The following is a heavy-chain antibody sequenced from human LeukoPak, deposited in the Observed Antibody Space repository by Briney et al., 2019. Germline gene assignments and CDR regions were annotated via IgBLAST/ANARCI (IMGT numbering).Heavy chain of an antibody. CDR1: GGSISSGSYY. V-gene: IGHV4-61*02. J-gene: IGHJ4*02. D-gene: IGHD7-27*01. CDR3: AREASTGDLDY. CDR2: IYTSGST. Sequence: SETLSLTCTVSGGSISSGSYYWSWIRQPAGKGLEWIGRIYTSGSTNYNPSLKSRVTISVDTSKNQLSLKLSSVTAADTAVYYCAREASTGDLDYWGQGTLVTVSS.